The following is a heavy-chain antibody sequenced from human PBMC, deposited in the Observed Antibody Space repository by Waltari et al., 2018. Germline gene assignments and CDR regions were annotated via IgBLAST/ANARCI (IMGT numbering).Heavy chain of an antibody. Sequence: QVRLQQWGAGLLKPSETLSLTCAVYGGSFSGYYWNWIRQPPGKGLEWIGEINHGGSAGYNPSHESRVTISVDTSKNQFSLKLSSVTAADTAVYYCARGGLYSYDSSGYCDYWGQGALVTVSS. D-gene: IGHD3-22*01. J-gene: IGHJ4*02. CDR3: ARGGLYSYDSSGYCDY. CDR1: GGSFSGYY. V-gene: IGHV4-34*01. CDR2: INHGGSA.